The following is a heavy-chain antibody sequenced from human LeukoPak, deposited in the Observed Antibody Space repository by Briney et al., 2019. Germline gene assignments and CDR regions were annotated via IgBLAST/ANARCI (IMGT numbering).Heavy chain of an antibody. D-gene: IGHD2-8*01. V-gene: IGHV3-30*04. CDR1: GFTFSTYA. J-gene: IGHJ4*02. CDR3: ARDPMADFDY. CDR2: ISNDGRNK. Sequence: GGSLRLSCAASGFTFSTYAMHCVRQAPGKGLEWVAVISNDGRNKIYADSVKGRFTISRDNSKNTLFLQMNSVRTEDTAVYFCARDPMADFDYWGQGTLVTVSS.